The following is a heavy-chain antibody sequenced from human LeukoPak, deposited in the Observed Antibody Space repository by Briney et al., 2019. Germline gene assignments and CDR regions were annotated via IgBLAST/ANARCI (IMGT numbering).Heavy chain of an antibody. CDR3: ARVRSYMGLSWFDP. Sequence: ASVKVSCKASGYTFTSYYIHWVRQAPGQGLEWMGWINPNSGGTNYAQKFQGRVTMTRDTSISTAYMELSRLRSDDTAVYYCARVRSYMGLSWFDPWGQGTLVTVSS. D-gene: IGHD1-26*01. V-gene: IGHV1-2*02. CDR1: GYTFTSYY. J-gene: IGHJ5*02. CDR2: INPNSGGT.